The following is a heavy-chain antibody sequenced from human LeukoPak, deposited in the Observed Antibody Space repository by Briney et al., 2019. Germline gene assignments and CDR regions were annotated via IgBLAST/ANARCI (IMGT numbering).Heavy chain of an antibody. CDR3: ARDRHIAAAVYYYYMDV. CDR2: INAYNGNT. J-gene: IGHJ6*03. Sequence: ASVKVSCKASGYTFTSYIISWVRQAHGQGLEWMGWINAYNGNTDYAQRVQGRVTMTTDTSTSTAYMELRSLRSDDTAVYYCARDRHIAAAVYYYYMDVWGKGTPVTVS. D-gene: IGHD6-13*01. V-gene: IGHV1-18*01. CDR1: GYTFTSYI.